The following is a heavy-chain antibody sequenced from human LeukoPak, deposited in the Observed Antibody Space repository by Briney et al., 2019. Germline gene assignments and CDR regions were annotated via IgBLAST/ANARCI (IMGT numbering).Heavy chain of an antibody. CDR3: AKAAAPYNGFDP. CDR2: ISAYNGNT. D-gene: IGHD6-13*01. CDR1: GYTFTSYG. Sequence: ASVKLSCKASGYTFTSYGISWVRQAPGQGLEWMGWISAYNGNTNYAQKLEGRVTMTTDTSTSTAYMELRSLRSDDTAVYYCAKAAAPYNGFDPWGQGTLVTVSS. J-gene: IGHJ5*02. V-gene: IGHV1-18*01.